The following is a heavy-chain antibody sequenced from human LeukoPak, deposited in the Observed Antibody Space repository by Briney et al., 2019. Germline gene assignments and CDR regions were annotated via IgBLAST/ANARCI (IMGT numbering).Heavy chain of an antibody. CDR3: ASKRIYGDGYFQH. CDR1: GGSISSCY. J-gene: IGHJ1*01. V-gene: IGHV4-59*01. Sequence: PSETLSLTCTVSGGSISSCYWSWIRQPPGKGLEWIRYIYYSGSTNYNPSLKSRVTISVDTSKNQFSLKLSSVTAADTAVYYCASKRIYGDGYFQHWGQGTLVTVSS. CDR2: IYYSGST. D-gene: IGHD4-17*01.